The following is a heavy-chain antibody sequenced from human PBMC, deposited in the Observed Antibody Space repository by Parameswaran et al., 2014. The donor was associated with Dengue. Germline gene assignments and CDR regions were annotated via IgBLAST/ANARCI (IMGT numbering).Heavy chain of an antibody. CDR3: TTDIRGLVGTTVRFDY. D-gene: IGHD1-26*01. CDR2: IKSKSDGGTI. V-gene: IGHV3-15*01. Sequence: VRQMPGKEAGEWVGRIKSKSDGGTIDYAAPVKGRFIISRDDSKNTLYLQINSLKSEDTAVYYCTTDIRGLVGTTVRFDYWGQGTLVTVSS. J-gene: IGHJ4*02.